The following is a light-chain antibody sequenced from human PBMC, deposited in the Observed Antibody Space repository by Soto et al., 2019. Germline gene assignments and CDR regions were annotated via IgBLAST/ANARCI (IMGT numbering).Light chain of an antibody. CDR2: WAS. Sequence: DIVMTQSPDSLAVSLGERATINCKSSQSVLYSSNNKNYLAWYQQKPRQPPKLLIYWASTRESGVPDRLSGSGSGTDFTLTISSLQAEDVAVYYCQQYYRTPHSFGQGTKLEIK. CDR1: QSVLYSSNNKNY. J-gene: IGKJ2*03. V-gene: IGKV4-1*01. CDR3: QQYYRTPHS.